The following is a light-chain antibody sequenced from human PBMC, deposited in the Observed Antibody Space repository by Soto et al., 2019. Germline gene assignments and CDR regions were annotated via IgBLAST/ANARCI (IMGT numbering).Light chain of an antibody. CDR3: QQYGGSSLII. V-gene: IGKV3-20*01. CDR1: QSVSSSY. Sequence: ETVLTQSPGTLSLSPGERVTLSCRTSQSVSSSYLACYQQKPGQAPRLLMYGASNRASGIPDRFSGSGSGTDFTLTISRLEPEDFAVYYCQQYGGSSLIIFGQGTRLAIK. J-gene: IGKJ5*01. CDR2: GAS.